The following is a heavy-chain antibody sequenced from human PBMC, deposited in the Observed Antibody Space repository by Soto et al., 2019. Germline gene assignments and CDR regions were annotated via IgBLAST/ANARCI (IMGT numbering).Heavy chain of an antibody. J-gene: IGHJ4*02. Sequence: QVQLQESGPGLVKPSGTLSLTCVVSGVSISSHEWWTWVRQPPGKGLEWIGESHESGNTNYNSSLGSRVTISVDKSKNPFSLKLSSVTLADTAVYYYATKGSSRFYWGQGTLVTVSS. CDR1: GVSISSHEW. CDR3: ATKGSSRFY. CDR2: SHESGNT. V-gene: IGHV4-4*02. D-gene: IGHD6-13*01.